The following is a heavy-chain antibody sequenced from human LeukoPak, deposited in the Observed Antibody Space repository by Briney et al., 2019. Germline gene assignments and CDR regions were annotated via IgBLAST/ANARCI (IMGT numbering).Heavy chain of an antibody. Sequence: GGSLRLSCAASGFTFDDYAMHWVRQVPGKGLEWVSLISGDGGSTYYADSVKGRFTISRDNSKNSLYLQMNSLRTEDTALYYCAKDINSYGSSAFDIWGQGTMVTVSS. CDR3: AKDINSYGSSAFDI. D-gene: IGHD5-18*01. V-gene: IGHV3-43*02. CDR2: ISGDGGST. J-gene: IGHJ3*02. CDR1: GFTFDDYA.